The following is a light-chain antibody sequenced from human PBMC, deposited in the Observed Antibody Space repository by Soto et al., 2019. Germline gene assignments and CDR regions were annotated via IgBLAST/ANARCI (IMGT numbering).Light chain of an antibody. CDR3: QQYDSSLKT. V-gene: IGKV3-20*01. CDR2: GAS. CDR1: PNIATDY. Sequence: IVLTQSPGTLSLSPGERATLSCRASPNIATDYLAWYQQKPGQAPRLLIYGASTRATGIPDRFSGSGSGTDFTLTISSLEPEDFAVYYCQQYDSSLKTFGQGTKVDIK. J-gene: IGKJ1*01.